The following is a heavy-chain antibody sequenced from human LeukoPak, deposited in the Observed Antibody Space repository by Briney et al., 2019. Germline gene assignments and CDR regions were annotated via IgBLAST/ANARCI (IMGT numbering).Heavy chain of an antibody. V-gene: IGHV3-23*01. D-gene: IGHD3-9*01. CDR3: ARGALTGYYKGYFDY. CDR2: VSGSGGST. J-gene: IGHJ4*02. CDR1: GFTFSSYG. Sequence: GGSLRLSCAASGFTFSSYGMSWVRQAPGKGLEWVSAVSGSGGSTYYADSVKGRFTISRDNSKNTLYLQMNSLRAEDTAVYYCARGALTGYYKGYFDYWGQGTLVTVSS.